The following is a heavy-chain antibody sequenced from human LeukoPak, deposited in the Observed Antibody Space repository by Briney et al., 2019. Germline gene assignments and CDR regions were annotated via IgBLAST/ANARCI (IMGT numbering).Heavy chain of an antibody. CDR3: ARDPTNTVTRAIDY. Sequence: ASVKVSCKASGCTFTGYYMHWVRQAPGQGLEWMGRINPNSGGTNYAQKFQGRVTMTRDTSISTAYMELSRLRSDDTAVYYCARDPTNTVTRAIDYWGQGTLVTVSS. CDR2: INPNSGGT. CDR1: GCTFTGYY. J-gene: IGHJ4*02. V-gene: IGHV1-2*06. D-gene: IGHD4-17*01.